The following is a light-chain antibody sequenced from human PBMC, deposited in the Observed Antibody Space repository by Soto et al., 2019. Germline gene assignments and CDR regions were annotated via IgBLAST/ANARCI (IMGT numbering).Light chain of an antibody. CDR3: QQYGSSPIT. J-gene: IGKJ5*01. Sequence: EIVLTQSPGTLSLSPGERATLSCRASQSVSSSYLAWYQQKPGQAPRLLIYGASSRATGIPDRFSCSGSGTDFTLTSSILEPEDFAVYYCQQYGSSPITFGQGTRLEIK. V-gene: IGKV3-20*01. CDR1: QSVSSSY. CDR2: GAS.